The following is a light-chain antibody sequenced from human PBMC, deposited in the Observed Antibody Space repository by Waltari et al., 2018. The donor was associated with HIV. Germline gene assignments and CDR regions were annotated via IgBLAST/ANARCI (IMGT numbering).Light chain of an antibody. CDR1: SSNTGNDY. J-gene: IGLJ3*02. Sequence: QSVLILPPPPSATPGHRVTITCSCTSSNTGNDYHSVFQQHPSTGPKPNLYRDCRRPSGVAVRFSGSKSGTSASLAIGGLRSGDEADYYCAAWDESLSGPSWVFGGGTKLTVL. CDR2: RDC. V-gene: IGLV1-47*01. CDR3: AAWDESLSGPSWV.